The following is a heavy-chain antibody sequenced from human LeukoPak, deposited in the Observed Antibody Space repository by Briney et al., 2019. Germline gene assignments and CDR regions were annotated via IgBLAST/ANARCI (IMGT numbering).Heavy chain of an antibody. CDR3: ARDFAVAGGFDY. CDR2: TSDDGSTK. V-gene: IGHV3-30-3*01. Sequence: GGSLRLSCTASGFTFSSYAMHWVRQAPGKGLQWLALTSDDGSTKYYADSVKGRFTISRDNSKNTLYLQMNSLRAEDTAVYYCARDFAVAGGFDYWGQGTLVTVSS. J-gene: IGHJ4*02. CDR1: GFTFSSYA. D-gene: IGHD6-19*01.